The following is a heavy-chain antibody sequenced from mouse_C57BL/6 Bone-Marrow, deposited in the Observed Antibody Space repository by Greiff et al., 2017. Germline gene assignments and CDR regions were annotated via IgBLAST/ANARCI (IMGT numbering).Heavy chain of an antibody. Sequence: VQLVETGGGLVRPGNSLKLSCVTSGFTFSNYRMYWLRQPPGKRLEWIAVIIVKSDNYGANYAESVKGRFALSRYDSKRRFYLEMNRLREETTATYLCSISDYYYAMDYWGQGTSVTVSS. J-gene: IGHJ4*01. V-gene: IGHV13-2*01. CDR2: IIVKSDNYGA. CDR3: SISDYYYAMDY. CDR1: GFTFSNYR.